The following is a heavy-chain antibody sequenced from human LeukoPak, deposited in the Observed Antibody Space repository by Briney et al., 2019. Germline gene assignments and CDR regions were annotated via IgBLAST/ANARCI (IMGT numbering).Heavy chain of an antibody. D-gene: IGHD6-13*01. CDR2: FSGGGSST. J-gene: IGHJ6*03. CDR3: AKTYSSSRAHYFYYYYMDV. CDR1: GFTFSSYG. Sequence: GGSLRLSCAASGFTFSSYGMSWIRQTPGEGLEWVSAFSGGGSSTFYADSVKGRFTISRDNSKNTLYLQMNSLRAEDTAVYYCAKTYSSSRAHYFYYYYMDVWGKGTTVTISS. V-gene: IGHV3-23*01.